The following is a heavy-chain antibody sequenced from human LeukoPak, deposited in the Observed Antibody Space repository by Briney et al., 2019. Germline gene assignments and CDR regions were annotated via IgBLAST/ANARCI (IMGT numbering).Heavy chain of an antibody. CDR2: TSGSGGST. Sequence: GGSLRLSCAASGFTFSSYAMSWVRQAPGKGLEWVSSTSGSGGSTYYADSVKGRFTISRDNSKNTLYLQMNSLRAEDTAVYYCAKDQGASHAFDIWGQGTMVTVSS. V-gene: IGHV3-23*01. D-gene: IGHD1-26*01. J-gene: IGHJ3*02. CDR3: AKDQGASHAFDI. CDR1: GFTFSSYA.